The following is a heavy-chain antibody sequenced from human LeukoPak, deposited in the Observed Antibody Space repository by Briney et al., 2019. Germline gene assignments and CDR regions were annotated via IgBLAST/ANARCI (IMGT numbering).Heavy chain of an antibody. V-gene: IGHV3-66*01. CDR3: ARGSWGAPDAFDI. CDR1: EFTFRDYY. CDR2: IYSGGST. D-gene: IGHD7-27*01. Sequence: TGGSLRLSCAASEFTFRDYYMSWVRQAPGKGLEWVSVIYSGGSTYYADSVKGRFTISRDNSKNTLYLQMNSLRAEDTAVYYCARGSWGAPDAFDIWGQGTMVTVSS. J-gene: IGHJ3*02.